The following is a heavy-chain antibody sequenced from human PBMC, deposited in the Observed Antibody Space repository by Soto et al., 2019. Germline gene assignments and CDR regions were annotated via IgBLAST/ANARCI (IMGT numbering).Heavy chain of an antibody. CDR3: ARAVHLPPEDWSGGSCYSGGMDV. CDR2: IIPIFGTA. J-gene: IGHJ6*02. V-gene: IGHV1-69*01. CDR1: GGTFSSYA. Sequence: QVQLVQSGAEVKKPGSSVKVSCKASGGTFSSYAISWVRQAPGQGLEWMGGIIPIFGTANYAQKFQGRVTITADESTSTAYMELSSLRSEDTAVYYCARAVHLPPEDWSGGSCYSGGMDVWGQGTTVTVSS. D-gene: IGHD2-15*01.